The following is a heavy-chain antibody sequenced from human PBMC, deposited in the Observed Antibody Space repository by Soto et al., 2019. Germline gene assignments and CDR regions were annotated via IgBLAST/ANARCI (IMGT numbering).Heavy chain of an antibody. Sequence: PGGSLRLSCAASGFTFSSYAMHWVRQAPGKGLEYVSAISSNGGSTYYANSVKGRFTISRDNSKNTLYLQMGSLRAEDMAVYYCARSGIQLWLRYAFDIWGQGTMVTVSS. V-gene: IGHV3-64*01. CDR2: ISSNGGST. D-gene: IGHD5-18*01. J-gene: IGHJ3*02. CDR3: ARSGIQLWLRYAFDI. CDR1: GFTFSSYA.